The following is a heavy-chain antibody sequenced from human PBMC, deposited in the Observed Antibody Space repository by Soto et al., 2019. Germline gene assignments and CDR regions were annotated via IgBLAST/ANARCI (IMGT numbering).Heavy chain of an antibody. CDR1: GFTFSSYA. Sequence: GGSLRLSCAASGFTFSSYAMSWVRQAPGKGLEWVSAISGSGGSTYYADSVKGRFTISRDNSKNTLYLQMNSLRAEDTAVYYCAKPPPPRPYYYYGMDVWGQGTTVTVSS. V-gene: IGHV3-23*01. CDR3: AKPPPPRPYYYYGMDV. CDR2: ISGSGGST. J-gene: IGHJ6*02.